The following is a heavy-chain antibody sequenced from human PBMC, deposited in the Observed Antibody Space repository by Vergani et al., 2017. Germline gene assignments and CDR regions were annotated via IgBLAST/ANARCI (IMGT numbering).Heavy chain of an antibody. D-gene: IGHD3-22*01. CDR2: IRSKAYGGTT. J-gene: IGHJ6*02. V-gene: IGHV3-49*05. Sequence: EVQLVESGGGLVKPGRSLRLSCTASGFTFGDYAMSWFRQAPGKGLEWVGFIRSKAYGGTTEYAASVKGRFTISRDDSKSSAYLQMNSLKTEDTAVYCCTRGGYYEREVVDYYGMDVWGQGTTVTVSS. CDR3: TRGGYYEREVVDYYGMDV. CDR1: GFTFGDYA.